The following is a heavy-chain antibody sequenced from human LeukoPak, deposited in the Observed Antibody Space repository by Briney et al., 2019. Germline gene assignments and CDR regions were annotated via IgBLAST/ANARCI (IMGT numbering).Heavy chain of an antibody. Sequence: SETLSLTCAVYGGSFSGYYWSWIRQPPGKGLEWIGEINHSGSTNYNPSLKSRVTISVDTSKNQFSLKLSSVTAADTAVYYCATLTRYVWGSYRLGGVDYWGQGTLVTVSS. CDR1: GGSFSGYY. CDR2: INHSGST. J-gene: IGHJ4*02. V-gene: IGHV4-34*01. D-gene: IGHD3-16*02. CDR3: ATLTRYVWGSYRLGGVDY.